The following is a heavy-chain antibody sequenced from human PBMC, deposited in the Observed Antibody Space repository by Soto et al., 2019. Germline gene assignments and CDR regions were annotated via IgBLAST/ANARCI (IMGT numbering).Heavy chain of an antibody. J-gene: IGHJ6*02. D-gene: IGHD2-15*01. CDR1: GGTFSSYA. CDR3: ASARVGYCSGGSCYTYYYGMDV. CDR2: IIPIFGTA. Sequence: QVQLVQSGAEVKKPGSSVKVSCKASGGTFSSYAISWVRQAPGQGLEWMGGIIPIFGTANYAQKFQGRVTITADESTSTAYMELSSLRSEDTAVYYCASARVGYCSGGSCYTYYYGMDVWGQGTTDTVSS. V-gene: IGHV1-69*01.